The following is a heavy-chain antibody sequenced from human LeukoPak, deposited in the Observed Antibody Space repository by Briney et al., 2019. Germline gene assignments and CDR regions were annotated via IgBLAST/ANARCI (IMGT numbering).Heavy chain of an antibody. D-gene: IGHD2-2*01. V-gene: IGHV3-23*01. CDR2: IPASGGST. Sequence: GGSLRLSCAASEFTFSSNVMIWVRQAPGKGLEWVSSIPASGGSTYYADSVKGRFTISRDNSKNSLYLQMNSLRAEDTAVYCCAKRPPAAFYSYFDLWGRGTLVTVSS. CDR3: AKRPPAAFYSYFDL. CDR1: EFTFSSNV. J-gene: IGHJ2*01.